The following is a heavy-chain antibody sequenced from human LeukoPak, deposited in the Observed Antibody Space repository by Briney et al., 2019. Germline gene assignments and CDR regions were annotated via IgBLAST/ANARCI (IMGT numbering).Heavy chain of an antibody. CDR1: GFTFSSYA. V-gene: IGHV3-23*01. Sequence: PGGSLRLSCAASGFTFSSYAMSWVRQAPGKGLEWVSAISGSGGSTYYADSVKGRFTISRDNSKNTLYLQMNSLRAENTAVYYCAKALNRIAAAGEDYWGQGTLVTVSS. J-gene: IGHJ4*02. CDR2: ISGSGGST. D-gene: IGHD6-13*01. CDR3: AKALNRIAAAGEDY.